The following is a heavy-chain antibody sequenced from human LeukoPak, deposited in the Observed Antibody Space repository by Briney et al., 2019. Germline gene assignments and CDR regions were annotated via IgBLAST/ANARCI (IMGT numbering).Heavy chain of an antibody. CDR1: GYPFTNYW. Sequence: GGSLEISCQGSGYPFTNYWIGGVRQMPGKGLEGMGVIYPGDSDTRYSPSFQGQVTISADKSINTASLQWSSLKASDTAMYYCATLLTTVTPFDYWGQGTLATVSS. V-gene: IGHV5-51*01. CDR3: ATLLTTVTPFDY. D-gene: IGHD4-17*01. CDR2: IYPGDSDT. J-gene: IGHJ4*02.